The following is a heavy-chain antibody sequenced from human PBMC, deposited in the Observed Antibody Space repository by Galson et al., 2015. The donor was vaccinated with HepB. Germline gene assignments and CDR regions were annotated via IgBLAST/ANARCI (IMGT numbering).Heavy chain of an antibody. CDR1: GGTFSSYA. V-gene: IGHV1-69*04. CDR3: ARQNYGGNSGWYYYYGMDV. J-gene: IGHJ6*02. Sequence: SVKVSCKASGGTFSSYAISWVRQAPGQGLEWMGRIIPILGIANYAQKFQGRVTITADKSTSTAYMELSSLRSEDTAVYYCARQNYGGNSGWYYYYGMDVWGQGTTVTVSS. D-gene: IGHD4-23*01. CDR2: IIPILGIA.